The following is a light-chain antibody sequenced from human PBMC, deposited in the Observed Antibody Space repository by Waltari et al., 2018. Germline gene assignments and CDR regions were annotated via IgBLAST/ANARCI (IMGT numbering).Light chain of an antibody. V-gene: IGKV3-20*01. Sequence: EIVLTQSPGTLSLSPGERATLSCRASQSVGKYLAWYQQKPCQAPRLLIYHTSTRATGIPDRFSGSGSGTDFSLTISRLEPEDFAVYHCQMYVKLPATFGQGTKVEI. CDR1: QSVGKY. CDR2: HTS. CDR3: QMYVKLPAT. J-gene: IGKJ1*01.